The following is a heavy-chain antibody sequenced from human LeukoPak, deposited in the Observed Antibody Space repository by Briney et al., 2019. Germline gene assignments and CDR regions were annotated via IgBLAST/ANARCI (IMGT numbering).Heavy chain of an antibody. J-gene: IGHJ4*02. V-gene: IGHV3-15*01. CDR1: GFTFSNAW. CDR3: TTEKQWLGTFDY. D-gene: IGHD6-19*01. Sequence: PGGSLRLSCAASGFTFSNAWMSWVRQAPGKGLEWVGRIKSKTDGGTTDYAAPVKGRFTISRGDSKNTLYLQMNSLKTEDTAVYYCTTEKQWLGTFDYWGQGTLVTVSS. CDR2: IKSKTDGGTT.